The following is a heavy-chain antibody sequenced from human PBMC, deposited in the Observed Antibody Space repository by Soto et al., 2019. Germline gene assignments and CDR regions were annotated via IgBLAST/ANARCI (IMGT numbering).Heavy chain of an antibody. V-gene: IGHV4-59*08. CDR2: VYDTGDT. Sequence: QVQLQQSGPGLVKPSETLSLTCTVSSGPSSSHNWGWIRQPPGRGLEWIGYVYDTGDTSYNPSLRRRVTISADTTKNHISLTLTSVTAADTAVYYCVRQGIGYLHGLVDVWGQGTTVSVSS. J-gene: IGHJ6*02. D-gene: IGHD6-13*01. CDR3: VRQGIGYLHGLVDV. CDR1: SGPSSSHN.